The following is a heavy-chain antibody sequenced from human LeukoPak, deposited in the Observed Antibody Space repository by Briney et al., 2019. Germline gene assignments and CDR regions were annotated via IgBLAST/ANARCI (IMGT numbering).Heavy chain of an antibody. CDR2: IYYSGST. Sequence: SETLSLTCTVSGGTISSYYLSWIRQAPGKGLEWIGYIYYSGSTNYNPSLKSRVTISVDTSKNQFSLKLSSVTAADTAVYYCAREGGGSYYYYYGMDVWGQGTTVTVSS. CDR1: GGTISSYY. J-gene: IGHJ6*02. V-gene: IGHV4-59*01. D-gene: IGHD1-26*01. CDR3: AREGGGSYYYYYGMDV.